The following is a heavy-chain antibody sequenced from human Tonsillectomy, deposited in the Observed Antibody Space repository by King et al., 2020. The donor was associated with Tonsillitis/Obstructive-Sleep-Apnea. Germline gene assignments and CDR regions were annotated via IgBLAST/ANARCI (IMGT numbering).Heavy chain of an antibody. J-gene: IGHJ5*02. Sequence: VQLVESGAEVKNPGASVKVSCKASGYTFTDYYLHWVRQAPGQGLEWMGCIYPQSGGTNYAQNFQGRVTMTRDTSISTAYMERTRLGSDDTAVYYCARDRPHNWFDPWGQGTLVPVSS. V-gene: IGHV1-2*02. CDR1: GYTFTDYY. CDR3: ARDRPHNWFDP. CDR2: IYPQSGGT.